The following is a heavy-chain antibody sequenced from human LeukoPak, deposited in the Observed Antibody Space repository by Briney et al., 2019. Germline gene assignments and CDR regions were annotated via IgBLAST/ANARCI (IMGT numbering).Heavy chain of an antibody. J-gene: IGHJ4*02. D-gene: IGHD6-19*01. CDR2: ISSSSSYI. CDR3: ARDPGYSSGWYY. V-gene: IGHV3-21*01. CDR1: GFTFSSYW. Sequence: GGSLRLSCAASGFTFSSYWMSWVRQAPGKGLEWVSSISSSSSYIYYADSVKGRFTISRDNAKNSLYLQMNSLRAEDTAVYYCARDPGYSSGWYYWGQGTLVTVSS.